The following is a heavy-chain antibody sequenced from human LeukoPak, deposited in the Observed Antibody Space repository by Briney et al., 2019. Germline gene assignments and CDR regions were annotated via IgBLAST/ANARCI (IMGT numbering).Heavy chain of an antibody. V-gene: IGHV4-59*01. Sequence: SETLSLTCTVSGGSISSYYWSWIRQPPGKGLEWIGYIYYSGSTNYNPSLKSRVTISVDTSKNQFSLKLSSVTTPDTAVYYCARDSSYAFDIWGQGTMVTVSS. CDR1: GGSISSYY. CDR2: IYYSGST. J-gene: IGHJ3*02. CDR3: ARDSSYAFDI. D-gene: IGHD6-6*01.